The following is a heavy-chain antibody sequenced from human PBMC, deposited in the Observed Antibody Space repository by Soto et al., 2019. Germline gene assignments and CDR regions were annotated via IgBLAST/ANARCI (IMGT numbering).Heavy chain of an antibody. Sequence: PGGSLRLSCAASGFTFSSYSMNWVRQAPGKGLEWVSAISGSGGSIYYADSVKGRFTISRDNSKNTLYLQMNSLRAEDTAVYYCAKDLYSSSWPYYYYYGMDVWGQGTTVTVSS. CDR3: AKDLYSSSWPYYYYYGMDV. D-gene: IGHD6-13*01. V-gene: IGHV3-23*01. CDR2: ISGSGGSI. J-gene: IGHJ6*02. CDR1: GFTFSSYS.